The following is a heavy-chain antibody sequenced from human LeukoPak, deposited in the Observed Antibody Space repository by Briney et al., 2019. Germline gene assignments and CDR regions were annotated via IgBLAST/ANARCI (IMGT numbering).Heavy chain of an antibody. Sequence: PGGSLRLSCAASGFTFDDYAMHWVRQAPGKGLEWVSGISWNSGSIGYADSVKGRFTISRDNAKNSLYLQMNSLRAEDMALYYCAKDIWDGSGSYYKGFDYWGQGTLVTVSS. CDR2: ISWNSGSI. V-gene: IGHV3-9*03. D-gene: IGHD3-10*01. CDR3: AKDIWDGSGSYYKGFDY. CDR1: GFTFDDYA. J-gene: IGHJ4*02.